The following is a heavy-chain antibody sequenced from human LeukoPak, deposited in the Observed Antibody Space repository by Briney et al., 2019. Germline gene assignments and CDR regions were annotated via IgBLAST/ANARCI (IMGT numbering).Heavy chain of an antibody. V-gene: IGHV4-59*08. D-gene: IGHD6-19*01. CDR1: GGSISSYY. J-gene: IGHJ5*02. CDR2: IYYSGST. CDR3: ARHREWLVRRNWFDP. Sequence: PSETLSLTCTVSGGSISSYYWSWIRQPPGKGLGWSGYIYYSGSTNYNPSLKSRVTISVDTSKNQFSLKLSSVTAADTAVYYCARHREWLVRRNWFDPWGQGTLVTVSS.